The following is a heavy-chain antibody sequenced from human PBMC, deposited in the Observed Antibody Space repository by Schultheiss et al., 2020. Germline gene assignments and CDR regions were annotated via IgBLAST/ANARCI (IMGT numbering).Heavy chain of an antibody. CDR1: GGSISSGGYY. CDR3: ARASIVGATTGFDY. J-gene: IGHJ4*02. D-gene: IGHD1-26*01. V-gene: IGHV4-61*02. Sequence: SETLSLTCTVSGGSISSGGYYWSWIRQPAGKGLEWIGRIYTSGSTNYNPSLKSRVTMSVDTSKNQFSLKLSSVTAADTAVYYCARASIVGATTGFDYWGQGTLVTVSS. CDR2: IYTSGST.